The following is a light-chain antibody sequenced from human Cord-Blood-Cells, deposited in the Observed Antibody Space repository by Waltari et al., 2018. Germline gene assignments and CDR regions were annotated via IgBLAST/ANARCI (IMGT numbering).Light chain of an antibody. V-gene: IGKV3-11*01. CDR2: DAS. Sequence: IVLTPSPATLSLSPTDRPTLPCRASQRVSSYLAWYQQKPGQGPRLLMYDASNRATGIPARFSGSGSGTDFTRTISSLEPEDFAVYYCQQRSNWPTFGQGTKVEIK. J-gene: IGKJ1*01. CDR1: QRVSSY. CDR3: QQRSNWPT.